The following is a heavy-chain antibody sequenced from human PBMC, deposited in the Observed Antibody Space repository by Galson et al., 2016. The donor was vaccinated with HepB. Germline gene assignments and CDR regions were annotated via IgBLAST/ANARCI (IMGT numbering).Heavy chain of an antibody. J-gene: IGHJ4*02. D-gene: IGHD4-17*01. V-gene: IGHV3-21*01. CDR3: ARAVSWDYGDYAGY. CDR2: ISSSSSYI. Sequence: SLRLSCAASGFTFSSYSMNWVRQVPGKGLEWVSSISSSSSYIYYADSVKGRFTTSRDNAKNSLYLQMNSLRAEDTAVYYCARAVSWDYGDYAGYWGQGTLVTVSS. CDR1: GFTFSSYS.